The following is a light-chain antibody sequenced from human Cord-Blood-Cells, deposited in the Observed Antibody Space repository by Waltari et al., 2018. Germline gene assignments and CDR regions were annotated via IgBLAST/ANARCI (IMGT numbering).Light chain of an antibody. Sequence: EIVMTQSPATLSVSPGERATLSCRASQSVSSDLAWYQQKHGQAPRLLIYSAYTRATGIPASFSGSGSWTEFTLTISSLQSEDFAVYYCQQYNNWPPLTFGGGTKVEIK. CDR2: SAY. V-gene: IGKV3-15*01. CDR3: QQYNNWPPLT. J-gene: IGKJ4*01. CDR1: QSVSSD.